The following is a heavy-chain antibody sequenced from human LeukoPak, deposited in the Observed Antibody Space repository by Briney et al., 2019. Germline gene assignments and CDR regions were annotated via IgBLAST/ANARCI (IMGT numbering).Heavy chain of an antibody. J-gene: IGHJ4*02. CDR1: GGSISSSSYY. CDR2: IYHTGST. D-gene: IGHD6-13*01. V-gene: IGHV4-39*07. CDR3: ARDHSIAAAGTFDY. Sequence: SETLSLTCTVSGGSISSSSYYWGRIRQPPGKGLEWIGSIYHTGSTYYNPSLKSRVTISVDTSKNQFSLKLRSVTAADTAVYYCARDHSIAAAGTFDYWGQGTLVTVSS.